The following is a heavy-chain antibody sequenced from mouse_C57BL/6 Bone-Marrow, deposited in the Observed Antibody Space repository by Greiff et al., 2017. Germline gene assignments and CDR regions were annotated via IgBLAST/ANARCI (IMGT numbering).Heavy chain of an antibody. CDR3: ARTGTGFDY. J-gene: IGHJ2*01. CDR2: IYPGGGYT. CDR1: GYTFTNYW. D-gene: IGHD4-1*01. V-gene: IGHV1-63*01. Sequence: QVQLKQSGAELVRPGTSVTMSCKASGYTFTNYWIGWAKQRPGHGLEWIGDIYPGGGYTNYNEKFKGKATLTADKSSSTAYMQFSSLTSEDSAIYYCARTGTGFDYWGQGTTLTVSS.